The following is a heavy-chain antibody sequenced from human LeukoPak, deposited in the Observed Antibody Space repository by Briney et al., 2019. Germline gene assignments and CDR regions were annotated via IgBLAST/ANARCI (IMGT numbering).Heavy chain of an antibody. J-gene: IGHJ4*02. V-gene: IGHV3-48*03. CDR3: ARDLAHYYDSSQQLDY. CDR1: GFTFSSYE. D-gene: IGHD3-22*01. CDR2: ISSSGSTI. Sequence: GGSLRLSCAASGFTFSSYEMNWVRQAPGKGLEWVSYISSSGSTIYYADSVKGRFTISRDNAKNSLYLQMNSLRAEDTAVYYCARDLAHYYDSSQQLDYWGQGTLVTVSS.